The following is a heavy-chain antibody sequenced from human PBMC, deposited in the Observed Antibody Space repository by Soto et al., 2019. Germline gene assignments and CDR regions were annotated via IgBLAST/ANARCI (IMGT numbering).Heavy chain of an antibody. J-gene: IGHJ5*02. Sequence: ASVKVSCXASGGTLSSYAISWVRQANGQGLEWMGGIIPIFGTANYAQKFQGRVTITADESTSTAYMELSNLRSEDTAVYYCARGSSGFTIFGVVIRYNWFDPWGQGTLVTAPQ. CDR3: ARGSSGFTIFGVVIRYNWFDP. V-gene: IGHV1-69*13. CDR1: GGTLSSYA. D-gene: IGHD3-3*01. CDR2: IIPIFGTA.